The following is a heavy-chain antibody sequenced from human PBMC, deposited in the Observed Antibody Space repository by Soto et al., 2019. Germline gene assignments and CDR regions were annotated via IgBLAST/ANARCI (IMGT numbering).Heavy chain of an antibody. Sequence: EVQLVESGGGLVKPGGSLRLSCAASGFTFSSYSMNWVRQAPGKGLEWVSSISSSSSYIYYADSVKGRFTISRDNAKNSLYLQMNSLRAEDTAVYYCASRGRYGSGSLYYYGMDVWGQGTTVTVSS. CDR3: ASRGRYGSGSLYYYGMDV. D-gene: IGHD3-10*01. CDR1: GFTFSSYS. J-gene: IGHJ6*02. CDR2: ISSSSSYI. V-gene: IGHV3-21*01.